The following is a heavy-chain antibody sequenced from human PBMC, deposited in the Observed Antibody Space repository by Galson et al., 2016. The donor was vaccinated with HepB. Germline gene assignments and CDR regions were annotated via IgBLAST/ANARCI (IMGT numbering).Heavy chain of an antibody. J-gene: IGHJ2*01. CDR2: IDWDDDK. CDR1: GFSLSTRGMR. Sequence: PALVKPTQTLTLTCHFSGFSLSTRGMRVSWIRQPPGKALEWLARIDWDDDKFYSTSLKTRLTISKGTSENQVILTMTNMDPVDTATYYCARTPNCDGACHSAYFDVWGLGTLVTVSS. CDR3: ARTPNCDGACHSAYFDV. V-gene: IGHV2-70*04. D-gene: IGHD2-21*02.